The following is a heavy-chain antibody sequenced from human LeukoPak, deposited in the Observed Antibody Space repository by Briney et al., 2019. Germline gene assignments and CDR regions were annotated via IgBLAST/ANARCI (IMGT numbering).Heavy chain of an antibody. CDR2: INPNSGGT. CDR3: ARVQRWIQLWPPEDDAFDI. V-gene: IGHV1-2*02. Sequence: ASVKVSCTASGYTFTGYYMHWVRQAPGQGLEWMGWINPNSGGTNYAQKFQGRVTMTRDTSISTAYMELSRLRSDDTAVYYCARVQRWIQLWPPEDDAFDIWGQGTMVTVSS. CDR1: GYTFTGYY. D-gene: IGHD5-18*01. J-gene: IGHJ3*02.